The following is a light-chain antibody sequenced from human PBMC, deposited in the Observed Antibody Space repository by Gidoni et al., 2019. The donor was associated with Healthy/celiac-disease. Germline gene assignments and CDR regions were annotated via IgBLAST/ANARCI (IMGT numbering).Light chain of an antibody. CDR1: SSDVGSYNL. V-gene: IGLV2-23*01. Sequence: QSAPTPPASVSGSPGQAITISCTGTSSDVGSYNLVSWYQQHPGNAPKLMIYEGSKRSSGVSNRFSGSKSGNTASLTISGLQAEDEADYYCCSYAGSSTFVVFGGGTKLTVL. CDR3: CSYAGSSTFVV. CDR2: EGS. J-gene: IGLJ2*01.